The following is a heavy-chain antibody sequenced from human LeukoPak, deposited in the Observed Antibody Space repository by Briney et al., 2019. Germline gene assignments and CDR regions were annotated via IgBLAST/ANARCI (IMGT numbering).Heavy chain of an antibody. V-gene: IGHV3-74*01. Sequence: PGGSLRLSCAASGFTFSTYWMHWVRQIPGKGLVWVSRINRDGTSTYYADSVRGRFSISRDNAEDTLYLQMNSLRAEDTAVYYCAREQEAAGNWFFDRWGRGTLVTVSS. CDR3: AREQEAAGNWFFDR. CDR1: GFTFSTYW. CDR2: INRDGTST. D-gene: IGHD6-13*01. J-gene: IGHJ2*01.